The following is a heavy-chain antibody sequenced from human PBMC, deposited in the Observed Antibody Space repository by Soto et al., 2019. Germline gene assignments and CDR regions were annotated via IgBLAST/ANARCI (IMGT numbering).Heavy chain of an antibody. V-gene: IGHV3-72*01. CDR3: AREPIVVVVAVSNYYYGMDV. Sequence: GGSLRLSCAASGFIFSDHYMDWVRQAPGKGLEWVGRTRNKANSYTTEYAASVKGRFTISRDDSKNSLYLQMNSLKTEDTAVYYCAREPIVVVVAVSNYYYGMDVWGQGTTVTVSS. CDR2: TRNKANSYTT. J-gene: IGHJ6*02. CDR1: GFIFSDHY. D-gene: IGHD2-15*01.